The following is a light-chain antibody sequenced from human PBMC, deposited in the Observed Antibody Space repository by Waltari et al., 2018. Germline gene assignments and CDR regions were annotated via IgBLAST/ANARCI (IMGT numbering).Light chain of an antibody. CDR1: RGHLRNV. J-gene: IGLJ3*02. V-gene: IGLV4-69*01. CDR2: GNSDGSH. CDR3: QTGGHGTWV. Sequence: QLVLTQSPSASASLVPSVKLTCTLSRGHLRNVLAWLPPHPKKGPRYWMKGNSDGSHSKGDEIPDRFSGSSSGAERYLTISSLQSEDEADYYCQTGGHGTWVFGGGTKLTVL.